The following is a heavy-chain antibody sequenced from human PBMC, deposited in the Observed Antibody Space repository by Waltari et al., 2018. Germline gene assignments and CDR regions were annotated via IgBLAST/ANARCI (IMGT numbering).Heavy chain of an antibody. CDR3: AKEPGIAVAGTESAFDI. Sequence: EVQLLESGGGLVQPGGSLRLSCAASGFTFISHALSWVLQAPGKGLEWVSAISGSGGSTYYADSVKGRFTISRDNSKNTLYLQMNSLRAEDTAVYYCAKEPGIAVAGTESAFDIWGQGTMVTVSS. V-gene: IGHV3-23*01. J-gene: IGHJ3*02. CDR2: ISGSGGST. D-gene: IGHD6-19*01. CDR1: GFTFISHA.